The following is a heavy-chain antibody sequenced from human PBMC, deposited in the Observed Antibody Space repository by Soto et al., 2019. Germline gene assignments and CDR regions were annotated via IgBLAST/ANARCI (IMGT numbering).Heavy chain of an antibody. J-gene: IGHJ6*02. V-gene: IGHV1-2*04. D-gene: IGHD2-15*01. CDR2: INPNSGGT. CDR3: ARGRVVVAYNNYGMDV. CDR1: GYTFTGYY. Sequence: QVQLVQSGAEVKKPGASVKVSCKASGYTFTGYYMHWVRQAPGQGLEWMGWINPNSGGTNYAQKFQGWVTMTRDTSISTAYMELSRLRSDDTAVYYCARGRVVVAYNNYGMDVWGQGTTVTVSS.